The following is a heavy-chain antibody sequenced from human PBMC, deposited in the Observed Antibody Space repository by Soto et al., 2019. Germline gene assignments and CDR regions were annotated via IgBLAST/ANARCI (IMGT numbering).Heavy chain of an antibody. D-gene: IGHD3-22*01. CDR2: ISYDGSNK. CDR3: AKVNATSRKYYYDSSGVGPFDI. Sequence: GGSLRLSCAASGFTFSSYGMHWVRQAPGKGLEWVAVISYDGSNKYYADSVKGRFTISRDNSKNTLYLQMNSLRAEDTAVYYCAKVNATSRKYYYDSSGVGPFDIWGQGTMVTVSS. V-gene: IGHV3-30*18. J-gene: IGHJ3*02. CDR1: GFTFSSYG.